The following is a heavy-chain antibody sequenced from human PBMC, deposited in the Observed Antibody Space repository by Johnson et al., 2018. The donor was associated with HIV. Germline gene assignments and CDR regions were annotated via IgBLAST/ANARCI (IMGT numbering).Heavy chain of an antibody. CDR3: ARVPNDAFDI. V-gene: IGHV3-30-3*01. Sequence: QMLLVESGGGVVQPGRSLRLSCAASGFTFSSYAMHWVRQAPGKGLEWVAVISYDGSNKYYADSVKGRFTISRDNSKNTLYLQMNSLRAEDTAVYYCARVPNDAFDIWGQGTMVTGCS. CDR2: ISYDGSNK. J-gene: IGHJ3*02. CDR1: GFTFSSYA.